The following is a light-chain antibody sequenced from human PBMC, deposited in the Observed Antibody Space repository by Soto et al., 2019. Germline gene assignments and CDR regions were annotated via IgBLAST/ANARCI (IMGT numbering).Light chain of an antibody. Sequence: DIQMTQSPSTLSASVGDGVTITCRASQTITTSLAWYQQKPGKAPKLLIYKASSLESGVPSRFSGSGSGTELTLTISSLQPDDFATYYCQQYDSYSVRTFGQGTKVEI. V-gene: IGKV1-5*03. CDR3: QQYDSYSVRT. J-gene: IGKJ1*01. CDR2: KAS. CDR1: QTITTS.